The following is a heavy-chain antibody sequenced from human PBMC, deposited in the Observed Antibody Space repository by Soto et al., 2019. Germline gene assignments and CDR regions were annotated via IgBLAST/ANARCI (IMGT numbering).Heavy chain of an antibody. Sequence: QVQLQESGPGLVKPSETLSLTCTVSGGSISSYYWSWIRQPPGQGLEWIGYIYYSGSTSYNPSLKSRVTISVDTSKNQFSLKLSSVTAADTAVYYCARELAAAGTFDYWGQGTLVTVSS. J-gene: IGHJ4*02. CDR1: GGSISSYY. CDR3: ARELAAAGTFDY. CDR2: IYYSGST. V-gene: IGHV4-59*01. D-gene: IGHD6-13*01.